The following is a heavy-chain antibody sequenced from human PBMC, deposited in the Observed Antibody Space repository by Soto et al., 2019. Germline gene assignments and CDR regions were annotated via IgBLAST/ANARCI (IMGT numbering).Heavy chain of an antibody. Sequence: GGSLRLSCAASVFTFSSYSMNWVRQAPGKGLEWVSSISSSGTYIYYADSVKGRFTISRDNAKNSLYLQMNSLRAEDTAVYYCARGLDQGLTIFRYWGQGTLVTVSS. CDR1: VFTFSSYS. V-gene: IGHV3-21*01. CDR2: ISSSGTYI. D-gene: IGHD3-10*01. CDR3: ARGLDQGLTIFRY. J-gene: IGHJ4*02.